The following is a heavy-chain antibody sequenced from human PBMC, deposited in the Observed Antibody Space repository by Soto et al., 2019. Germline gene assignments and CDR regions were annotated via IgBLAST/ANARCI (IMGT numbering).Heavy chain of an antibody. J-gene: IGHJ4*02. CDR2: IKQDGTEK. V-gene: IGHV3-7*01. D-gene: IGHD5-12*01. Sequence: GGSLRLSCVASGFTLSNYGMHWVRQAPGKGLEWVANIKQDGTEKYYVDSVKGRFTISRDNAKNSLYLQMNSLRAEDTAVYYCARSSYRGYKVSYFDYWGQGTLVTVSS. CDR1: GFTLSNYG. CDR3: ARSSYRGYKVSYFDY.